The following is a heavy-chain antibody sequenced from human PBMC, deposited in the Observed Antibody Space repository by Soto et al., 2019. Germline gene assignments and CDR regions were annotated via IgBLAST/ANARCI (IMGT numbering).Heavy chain of an antibody. Sequence: PGGSLRLSCAASGFTFSSYEMNWVRRAPGKGLEWVSYISSSGSTIYYADSVKGRFTISRDNAKNSLYLQMNSLRAEDTAVYYCARGTYYYDRSGYYRDTSYGMDVWGQGTKVTVYS. V-gene: IGHV3-48*03. CDR2: ISSSGSTI. CDR3: ARGTYYYDRSGYYRDTSYGMDV. D-gene: IGHD3-22*01. J-gene: IGHJ6*02. CDR1: GFTFSSYE.